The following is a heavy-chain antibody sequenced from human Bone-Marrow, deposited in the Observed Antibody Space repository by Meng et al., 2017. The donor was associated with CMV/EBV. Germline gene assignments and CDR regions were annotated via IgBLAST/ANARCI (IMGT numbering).Heavy chain of an antibody. CDR2: IIPMLHMS. D-gene: IGHD6-13*01. V-gene: IGHV1-69*10. J-gene: IGHJ5*02. CDR3: ARNTGNSTSWRLGNWFDP. CDR1: GGTFSRYA. Sequence: SVKVSCKASGGTFSRYAISWVRQAPGQGLEWVGGIIPMLHMSTYAQKFQGRVTITADKSTTTAYMELSSLRSDDTAVYYCARNTGNSTSWRLGNWFDPWGQGTRVTVSS.